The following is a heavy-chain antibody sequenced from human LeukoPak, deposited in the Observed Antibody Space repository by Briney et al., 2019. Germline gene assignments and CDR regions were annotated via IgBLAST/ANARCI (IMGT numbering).Heavy chain of an antibody. V-gene: IGHV4-38-2*02. CDR2: IYHSGST. Sequence: SETLSLTCTVSGYSISSGYYWGWIRQPPGKGLEWIGSIYHSGSTYYNPSLKSRVTISVDTSKNQFSLKLSSVTAADTAVYYCARGDDSSGYYLERPGYFDYWGQGTLVTVSS. CDR3: ARGDDSSGYYLERPGYFDY. J-gene: IGHJ4*02. D-gene: IGHD3-22*01. CDR1: GYSISSGYY.